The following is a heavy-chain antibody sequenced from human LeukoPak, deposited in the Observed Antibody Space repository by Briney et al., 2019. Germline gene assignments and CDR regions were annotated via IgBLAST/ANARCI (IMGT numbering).Heavy chain of an antibody. D-gene: IGHD6-19*01. Sequence: GGSLRLSCAASGFTFSSYAMSWVRQAPGKGLEWVSAISGSGGSTYYADSVKGRSTISRDNSKNTLYLQMNSLRAEDTAVYYCAKDKAVAGVFDYWGQGTLVTVSS. J-gene: IGHJ4*02. CDR2: ISGSGGST. CDR3: AKDKAVAGVFDY. CDR1: GFTFSSYA. V-gene: IGHV3-23*01.